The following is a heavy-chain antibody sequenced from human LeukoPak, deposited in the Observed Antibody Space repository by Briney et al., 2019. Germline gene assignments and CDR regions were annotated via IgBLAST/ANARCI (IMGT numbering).Heavy chain of an antibody. CDR3: ARRPYYYYGMDV. J-gene: IGHJ6*02. Sequence: PSETLSLTCTVSGGSISSGDYYWSWIRQPPGKGLEWIGYIYYSGSTYYNPSLKSRGTISVDTSKNQFSLKLSSVTAADTAVYYCARRPYYYYGMDVWGQGTTVTVSS. CDR2: IYYSGST. CDR1: GGSISSGDYY. V-gene: IGHV4-30-4*01.